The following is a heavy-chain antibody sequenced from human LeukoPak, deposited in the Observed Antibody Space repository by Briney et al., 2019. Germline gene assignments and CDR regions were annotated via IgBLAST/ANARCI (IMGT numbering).Heavy chain of an antibody. D-gene: IGHD1-7*01. CDR3: AKAGEPRRGANWTYWLWYFDY. V-gene: IGHV3-30*18. J-gene: IGHJ4*02. CDR1: GFTFSSYG. CDR2: ISYDGSNK. Sequence: PGGSLSLSCAASGFTFSSYGMHWVGQAPGKGLVGGAVISYDGSNKYYADSVKGRFTISRDNSQNTLYLQMNSLRAEDPAVYYCAKAGEPRRGANWTYWLWYFDYWGQGTLVTVSS.